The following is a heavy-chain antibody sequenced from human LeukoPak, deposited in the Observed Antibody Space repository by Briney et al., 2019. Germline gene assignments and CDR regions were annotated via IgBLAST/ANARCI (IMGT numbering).Heavy chain of an antibody. CDR2: IIPIFGTA. V-gene: IGHV1-69*05. Sequence: SVKVSCKASGGTFSSYAISWVPQAPGQGLEWMGRIIPIFGTANYAQKFQGRVTITTDASTSTAYMELSSLRSEDTAVYYCARDQWFDLRTPARGLYAVMVEEAAFDIWGQGTMFTVSS. J-gene: IGHJ3*02. D-gene: IGHD5-18*01. CDR1: GGTFSSYA. CDR3: ARDQWFDLRTPARGLYAVMVEEAAFDI.